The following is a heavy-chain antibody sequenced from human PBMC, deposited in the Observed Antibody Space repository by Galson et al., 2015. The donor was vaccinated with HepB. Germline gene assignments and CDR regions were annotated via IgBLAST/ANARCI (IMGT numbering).Heavy chain of an antibody. D-gene: IGHD7-27*01. V-gene: IGHV3-49*03. CDR3: TREGTLGLLPYFDY. J-gene: IGHJ4*02. CDR2: IRSKAYGGTT. Sequence: SLRLSCAASGFTFSNAWMSWFRQAPGKGLEWVGFIRSKAYGGTTEYAASVKGRFTISRDDSKSIAYLQMNSLKTEDTAVYYCTREGTLGLLPYFDYWGQGTLVTVSS. CDR1: GFTFSNAW.